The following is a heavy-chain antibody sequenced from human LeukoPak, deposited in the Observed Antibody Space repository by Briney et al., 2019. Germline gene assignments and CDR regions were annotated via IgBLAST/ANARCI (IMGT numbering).Heavy chain of an antibody. V-gene: IGHV4-59*12. Sequence: SETLSLTCAVYGGSISSYYWSWIRQPPGKGLEWIGYIYYSGSTNYNPSLKSRVTISVDTSKNQFSLKLSSVTAADTAVYYCARRGQQLSFDYWGQGTLVTVSS. CDR2: IYYSGST. CDR3: ARRGQQLSFDY. J-gene: IGHJ4*02. D-gene: IGHD6-13*01. CDR1: GGSISSYY.